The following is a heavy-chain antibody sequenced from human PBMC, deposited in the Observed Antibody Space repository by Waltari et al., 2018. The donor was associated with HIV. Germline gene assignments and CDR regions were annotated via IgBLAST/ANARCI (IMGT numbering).Heavy chain of an antibody. CDR3: ARMQRSYGSEQSRYFYFGIDV. V-gene: IGHV3-53*01. CDR2: LYSNGNT. Sequence: EVQLVESGGNLTQPGGSLILSCAASGFSVDSNYMSWVRQAPGKGLEDVLVLYSNGNTNYVGSVKGRFTIFRDNSKNTLYLQMNTPRAEDTAVYYCARMQRSYGSEQSRYFYFGIDVWGQGTSVIVSS. J-gene: IGHJ6*02. D-gene: IGHD3-10*01. CDR1: GFSVDSNY.